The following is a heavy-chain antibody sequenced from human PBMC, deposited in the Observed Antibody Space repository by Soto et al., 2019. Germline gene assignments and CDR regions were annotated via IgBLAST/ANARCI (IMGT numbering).Heavy chain of an antibody. CDR2: IYPGDSDT. D-gene: IGHD4-4*01. CDR3: AGHGQLSSMTNYFDY. Sequence: GESLKISCKGSGYSFTSYWIAWVRQMPGKGLECMGIIYPGDSDTRYSPSFQGQVTISVDKSINTAYLQWSSLRASDTAIYYCAGHGQLSSMTNYFDYWGQGALVTVSS. J-gene: IGHJ4*02. V-gene: IGHV5-51*01. CDR1: GYSFTSYW.